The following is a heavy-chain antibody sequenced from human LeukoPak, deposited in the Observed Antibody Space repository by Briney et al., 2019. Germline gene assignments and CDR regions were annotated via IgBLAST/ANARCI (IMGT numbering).Heavy chain of an antibody. CDR3: AKDFDYYGSGSYNY. CDR2: ISGSGGST. V-gene: IGHV3-23*01. D-gene: IGHD3-10*01. J-gene: IGHJ4*02. CDR1: GFTFSSYA. Sequence: GGSLRLSCAASGFTFSSYAMSWVRQAPGKGLEWVSAISGSGGSTYYADSVKGRFTISRDNSKNTLYLQMNSLRAEDTAVYYCAKDFDYYGSGSYNYWGQGTLVTVSS.